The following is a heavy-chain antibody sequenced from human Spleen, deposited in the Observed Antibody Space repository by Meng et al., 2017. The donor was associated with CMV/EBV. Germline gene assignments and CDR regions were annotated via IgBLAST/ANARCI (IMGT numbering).Heavy chain of an antibody. CDR2: LSYSGDS. J-gene: IGHJ4*02. D-gene: IGHD4-23*01. CDR1: GDSIRDGSYY. Sequence: SETLSLTCNVSGDSIRDGSYYWGWVRQPPGKGLEWIGSLSYSGDSSYNPSLKGRVTISVDTSKNQFSLNMRSVTAADTAVYYCARGHGGNSGHWGQGTLVTVSS. V-gene: IGHV4-39*07. CDR3: ARGHGGNSGH.